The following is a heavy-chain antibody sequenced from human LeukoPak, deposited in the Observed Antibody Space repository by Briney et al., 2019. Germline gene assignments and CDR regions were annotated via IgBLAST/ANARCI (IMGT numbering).Heavy chain of an antibody. CDR1: GYSISSGYH. Sequence: KASETLSLTCAVSGYSISSGYHWGWIRQPPGKGLEWIGCKHHSGTTYNNQSLKSRVTILIDTSTNQFSLKLSSVTAADTAVYYCARDVSGSYDFWGQGILVTGSS. V-gene: IGHV4-38-2*02. D-gene: IGHD1-26*01. J-gene: IGHJ4*02. CDR3: ARDVSGSYDF. CDR2: KHHSGTT.